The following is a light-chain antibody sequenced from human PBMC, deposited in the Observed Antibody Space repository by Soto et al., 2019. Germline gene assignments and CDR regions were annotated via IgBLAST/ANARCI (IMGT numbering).Light chain of an antibody. Sequence: DLVLTQSPLSQPVTLGKPASFSCSSSQSLLYSDGETYLSWFQQRPGQSPRRLLYKTSNRDSWVPDRFSGRGSGTDFTLTISRVEAEDVGIYSCMQGTHWPYTFGQGTRLEIK. V-gene: IGKV2-30*01. CDR2: KTS. J-gene: IGKJ5*01. CDR3: MQGTHWPYT. CDR1: QSLLYSDGETY.